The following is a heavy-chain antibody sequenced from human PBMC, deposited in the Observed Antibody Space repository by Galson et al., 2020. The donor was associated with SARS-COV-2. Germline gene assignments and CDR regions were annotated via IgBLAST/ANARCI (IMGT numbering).Heavy chain of an antibody. V-gene: IGHV3-30-3*01. Sequence: GEPLKISCAASGITFSSYAMHWVRQATGKGMEWVAVISYDGSNKYYADSVKGRFTISRHNSKNTLYLQMNSLRAEDTAVYYCAGSRGGSYYYYGMDVWCQGTLVTVSS. CDR3: AGSRGGSYYYYGMDV. CDR2: ISYDGSNK. J-gene: IGHJ6*02. CDR1: GITFSSYA. D-gene: IGHD1-26*01.